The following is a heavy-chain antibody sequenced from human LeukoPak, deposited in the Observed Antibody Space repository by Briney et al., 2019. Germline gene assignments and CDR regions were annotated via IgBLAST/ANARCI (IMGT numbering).Heavy chain of an antibody. CDR2: ISSSSSYI. CDR3: ARDPSEAFDI. J-gene: IGHJ3*02. CDR1: GFTFSSYS. Sequence: GGSLRLSCTASGFTFSSYSMNWVRQAPGKGLEWVSSISSSSSYIYYADSVKGRFTISRDNAKNSLYLQMNSLRAEDTAVYYCARDPSEAFDIWGQGTMVTVSS. V-gene: IGHV3-21*01.